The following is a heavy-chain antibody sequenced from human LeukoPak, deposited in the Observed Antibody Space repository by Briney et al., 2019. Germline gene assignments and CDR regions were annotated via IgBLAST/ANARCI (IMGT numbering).Heavy chain of an antibody. V-gene: IGHV3-23*01. D-gene: IGHD6-19*01. J-gene: IGHJ5*02. CDR1: GFTFSSFA. CDR3: AKGRDSGWYAWFDP. CDR2: ITGSGNT. Sequence: GGSLRLSCAASGFTFSSFAMSWVRQAPGKGLEWVSLITGSGNTYYADSVKGRFTISRDNSKNMLYLQMNSLRAEDTALYFCAKGRDSGWYAWFDPWGQGTVVTVSS.